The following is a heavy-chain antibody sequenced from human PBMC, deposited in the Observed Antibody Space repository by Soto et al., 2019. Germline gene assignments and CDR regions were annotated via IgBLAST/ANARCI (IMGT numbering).Heavy chain of an antibody. J-gene: IGHJ6*02. D-gene: IGHD3-10*01. CDR1: GYTFTSYY. V-gene: IGHV1-46*01. CDR3: AREGYYYGSGSYYYYYGMDV. Sequence: EASVKVSCKASGYTFTSYYMHWVRQAPGQGLEWMGIINPSGGSTSYAQKFQGRVTMTRDTSTSTVYMELSSLRSEDTAVYYCAREGYYYGSGSYYYYYGMDVWGQGTTVTVSS. CDR2: INPSGGST.